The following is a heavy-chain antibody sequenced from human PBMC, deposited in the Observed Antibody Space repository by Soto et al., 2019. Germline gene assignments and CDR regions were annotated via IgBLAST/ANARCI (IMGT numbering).Heavy chain of an antibody. CDR1: DEAFRNYY. CDR2: VHHDGRT. Sequence: PSETLSLTCAVYDEAFRNYYWTWIRQPPGKGLEWIGEVHHDGRTNYDPSLESRVTISVDMSKNQFSLKLTSMTAADTAVYYCATLPHYGDPNAGFWGQGILVTVSS. J-gene: IGHJ4*02. CDR3: ATLPHYGDPNAGF. V-gene: IGHV4-34*01. D-gene: IGHD4-17*01.